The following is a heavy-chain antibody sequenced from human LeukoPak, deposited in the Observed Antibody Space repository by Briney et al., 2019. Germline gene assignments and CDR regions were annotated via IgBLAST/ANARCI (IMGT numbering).Heavy chain of an antibody. CDR2: IEKDGSRK. V-gene: IGHV3-7*01. CDR3: ARSLWPEDY. J-gene: IGHJ4*02. Sequence: GGPLRLSCAASGFTFSSYWMSWVRQAPGKGLEWVANIEKDGSRKNYVDSVKGRFTISRDNAENSLYLQMSSLRVEDTAMYYCARSLWPEDYWGQGTLVTVSS. CDR1: GFTFSSYW. D-gene: IGHD1-14*01.